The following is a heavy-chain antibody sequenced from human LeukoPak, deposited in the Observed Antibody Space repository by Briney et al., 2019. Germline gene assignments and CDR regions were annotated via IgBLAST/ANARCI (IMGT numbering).Heavy chain of an antibody. CDR1: GFTFSTYC. J-gene: IGHJ4*02. CDR3: VRDFRSADY. CDR2: ICPDGTAT. Sequence: PGGSLRLSCAASGFTFSTYCMHWVRQAPGKGPMWVSRICPDGTATNYADSVKARFIISRGNARNTVYLQMNSLRVEDTAVYYCVRDFRSADYWGQGTLVTVSS. V-gene: IGHV3-74*01.